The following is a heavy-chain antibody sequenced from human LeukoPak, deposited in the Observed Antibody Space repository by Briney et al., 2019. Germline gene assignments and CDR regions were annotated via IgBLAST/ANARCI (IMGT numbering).Heavy chain of an antibody. Sequence: GGSLRLSCAAFGFTFSSYAMSWVRQAPGKGLEWVSAISGSGARTFYADSVKGRFTISRDNSKDTMDLQMNSLRVEDTAVYYCAKEGATEGPSSFDYWGQGTLVTASS. CDR2: ISGSGART. CDR3: AKEGATEGPSSFDY. D-gene: IGHD5-12*01. J-gene: IGHJ4*02. CDR1: GFTFSSYA. V-gene: IGHV3-23*01.